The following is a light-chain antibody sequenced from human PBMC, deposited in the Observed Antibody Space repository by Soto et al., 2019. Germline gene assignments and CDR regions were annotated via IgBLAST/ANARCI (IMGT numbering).Light chain of an antibody. Sequence: DIQMTQSPSTLSASVGDRVTITCRASQSLNNDLALYQQKPGKAPNLLIYDASTLERGVPSRFSGTGSGTEFTLAISSLQPDDFATDYCQQYHRSSITFGQGTRLEIK. CDR3: QQYHRSSIT. CDR1: QSLNND. CDR2: DAS. J-gene: IGKJ5*01. V-gene: IGKV1-5*01.